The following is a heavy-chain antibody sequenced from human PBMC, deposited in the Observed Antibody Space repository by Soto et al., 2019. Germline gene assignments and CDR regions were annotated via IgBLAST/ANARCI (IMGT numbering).Heavy chain of an antibody. Sequence: QVQLVESGGGVVQPGRSLRLSCAASGFTFSSYGMHWVRQAPGKGLEWVAVIWYDGSNKYYADSVKGRFTISRDNSKNTLYLQMNSLRAEDTAVYYFARDRVQNKNWFDPWGQGTLVTVSS. J-gene: IGHJ5*02. V-gene: IGHV3-33*01. D-gene: IGHD3-10*01. CDR2: IWYDGSNK. CDR1: GFTFSSYG. CDR3: ARDRVQNKNWFDP.